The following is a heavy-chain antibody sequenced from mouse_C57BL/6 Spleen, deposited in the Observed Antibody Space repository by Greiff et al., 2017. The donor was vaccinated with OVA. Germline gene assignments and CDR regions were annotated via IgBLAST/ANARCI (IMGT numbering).Heavy chain of an antibody. CDR1: GYTFTSYW. Sequence: QVQLQQPGAELVMPGASVKLSCKASGYTFTSYWMHWVKQRPGQGLEWIGEIDPSDSYTNYNQKFKGKSTLTVDKSSSTAYMQLSSLTSEDSAVYYCARKGTGTWNRAMDYWGQGTSVTVSS. V-gene: IGHV1-69*01. J-gene: IGHJ4*01. CDR2: IDPSDSYT. CDR3: ARKGTGTWNRAMDY. D-gene: IGHD4-1*01.